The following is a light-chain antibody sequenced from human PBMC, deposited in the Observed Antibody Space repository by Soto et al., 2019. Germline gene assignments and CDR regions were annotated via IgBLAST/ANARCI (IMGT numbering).Light chain of an antibody. CDR2: EGS. J-gene: IGLJ2*01. V-gene: IGLV2-23*01. Sequence: QSALTQPASVSGSPGQSITISCTGTSSDVGSYNLVSWYQQHPGKAPKLMIYEGSKRPSGVSNRFSGSKPGNTASLTISGLQAEDEAVYYCCSYAGSSTLVFGGGTKLTVL. CDR1: SSDVGSYNL. CDR3: CSYAGSSTLV.